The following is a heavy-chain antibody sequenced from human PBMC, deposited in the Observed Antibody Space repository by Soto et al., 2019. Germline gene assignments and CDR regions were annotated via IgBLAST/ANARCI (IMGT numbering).Heavy chain of an antibody. CDR2: ISAYNGNT. CDR3: ARDYYDSSGYYYLDYYYYGMDV. Sequence: ASVKVSCKASGYTFTSYGISWVRQAPGQGLEWMGWISAYNGNTNYAQKLQGRVTMTTDTSTNTAYMELRSLRSDDTAVYYCARDYYDSSGYYYLDYYYYGMDVWGQGTTVTVSS. V-gene: IGHV1-18*01. J-gene: IGHJ6*02. D-gene: IGHD3-22*01. CDR1: GYTFTSYG.